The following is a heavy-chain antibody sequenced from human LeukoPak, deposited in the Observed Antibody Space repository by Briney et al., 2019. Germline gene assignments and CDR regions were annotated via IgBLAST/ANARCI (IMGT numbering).Heavy chain of an antibody. CDR1: GFTFSSYG. CDR2: IWYDGSNK. J-gene: IGHJ4*02. CDR3: AKDYDSSGWSFDY. V-gene: IGHV3-33*06. Sequence: GGSLRLSCAASGFTFSSYGMHWVRQAPGKGLEWVAVIWYDGSNKYYADSVKGRFTISRDNSKNTLYLQMNSLRAEDTAVYYCAKDYDSSGWSFDYWGQGTLVTVSS. D-gene: IGHD6-19*01.